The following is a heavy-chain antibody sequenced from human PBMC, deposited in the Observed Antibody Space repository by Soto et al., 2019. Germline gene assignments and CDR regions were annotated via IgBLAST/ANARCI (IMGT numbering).Heavy chain of an antibody. D-gene: IGHD7-27*01. CDR2: INSEGTTT. CDR3: GRAPGGTGIVDY. V-gene: IGHV3-74*01. Sequence: GGSLRLSCAASGFTFSSYWMQWVRQAPGKGLVRVSRINSEGTTTYYADFVKGRFTISRDNAKNTLYLQMNSLRAEDTGIYYCGRAPGGTGIVDYWGQGILVTVSS. J-gene: IGHJ4*02. CDR1: GFTFSSYW.